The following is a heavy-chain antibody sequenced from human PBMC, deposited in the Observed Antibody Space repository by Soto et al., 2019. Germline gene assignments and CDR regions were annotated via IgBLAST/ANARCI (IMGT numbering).Heavy chain of an antibody. CDR3: ARTSIFGVVLNAFDI. CDR2: ISYSGST. J-gene: IGHJ3*02. D-gene: IGHD3-3*01. CDR1: GGSFSGGGYY. V-gene: IGHV4-31*03. Sequence: PSETLSLICTVSGGSFSGGGYYWSWIRQHPGKGLEWMGYISYSGSTKYKPSLQSRITISVETSKNQFSLRLTSVTAADTAIYFCARTSIFGVVLNAFDIWGQGTLVTVSS.